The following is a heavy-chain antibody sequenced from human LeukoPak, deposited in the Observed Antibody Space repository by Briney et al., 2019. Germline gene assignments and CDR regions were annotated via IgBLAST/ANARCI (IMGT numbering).Heavy chain of an antibody. CDR3: ARLIAVAGTLDY. V-gene: IGHV3-33*08. J-gene: IGHJ4*02. Sequence: GGSLRLSCAASGFSFSSYAMHWVRQAPGKGLEWVAVIWYDGSNKYYADSVKGRFTISRDNSKNTLYLQMNSLGAEDTAVYYCARLIAVAGTLDYWGQGTLVTVSS. CDR1: GFSFSSYA. D-gene: IGHD6-19*01. CDR2: IWYDGSNK.